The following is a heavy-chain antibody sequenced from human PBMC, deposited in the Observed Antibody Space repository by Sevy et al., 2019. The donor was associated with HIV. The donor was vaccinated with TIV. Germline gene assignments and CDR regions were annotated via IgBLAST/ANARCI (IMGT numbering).Heavy chain of an antibody. V-gene: IGHV3-73*01. Sequence: LSLTCAASGFAFSGSTVHWVHQASGKGLEWVGRIRSKAYNFATTYAASLKGRFTISRDDSKNTAYLQLNGLKTEDTAVYYCTGGAPYPMDVWGQGTTVTVSS. J-gene: IGHJ6*02. CDR3: TGGAPYPMDV. D-gene: IGHD3-10*01. CDR1: GFAFSGST. CDR2: IRSKAYNFAT.